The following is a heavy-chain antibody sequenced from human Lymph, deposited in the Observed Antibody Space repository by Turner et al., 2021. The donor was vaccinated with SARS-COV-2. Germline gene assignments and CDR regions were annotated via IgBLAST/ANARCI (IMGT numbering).Heavy chain of an antibody. V-gene: IGHV1-3*01. D-gene: IGHD3-3*01. CDR1: GYTFTSYA. J-gene: IGHJ4*02. CDR2: INAGNGNT. Sequence: QVQLVQSGAEVKKPGASVKVSCKASGYTFTSYAMHWVRQAPGQRLEWMGCINAGNGNTKYSQTFQGRVTITRDTSASTAYMELSSLSSEDTAVYYCARGKSPLLRFLEWLLSLDYWGQGTLVTVSS. CDR3: ARGKSPLLRFLEWLLSLDY.